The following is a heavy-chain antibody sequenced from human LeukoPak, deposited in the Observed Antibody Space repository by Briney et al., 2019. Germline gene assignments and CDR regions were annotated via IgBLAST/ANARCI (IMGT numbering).Heavy chain of an antibody. CDR2: IIPIFGTA. D-gene: IGHD6-19*01. CDR3: ARILSSSWYKYSHH. J-gene: IGHJ1*01. Sequence: SVKVSCKASGGTFSNYAISWVRQAPGQGLEWMGAIIPIFGTANYAQKFQGRVTITADESTSTAYMELSSLRSEDTAVYYCARILSSSWYKYSHHGGRGTLVTVSS. CDR1: GGTFSNYA. V-gene: IGHV1-69*13.